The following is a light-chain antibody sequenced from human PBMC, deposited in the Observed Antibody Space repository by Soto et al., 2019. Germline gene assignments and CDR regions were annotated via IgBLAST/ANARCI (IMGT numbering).Light chain of an antibody. CDR1: QSISSY. J-gene: IGKJ1*01. CDR2: AAS. V-gene: IGKV1-39*01. CDR3: QQRSDWPPT. Sequence: DIQMTQSPSSLSASVGDRVTITCRASQSISSYLNWYQQKPGKAPKLLIYAASSLQSGVPSRFSGSGSGTDFTLTISSLEPEDFVVYFCQQRSDWPPTFGLGTKVDIK.